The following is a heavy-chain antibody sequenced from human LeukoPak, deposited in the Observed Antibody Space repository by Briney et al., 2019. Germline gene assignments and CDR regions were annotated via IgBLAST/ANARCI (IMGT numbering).Heavy chain of an antibody. CDR1: GGTFSSYA. Sequence: SVKVSCKASGGTFSSYAISWVRQAPGQGLEWMGRIIPILGIANYAQKFQGRVTITADKSTSTAYMELSSLRSEDTAVYYCVRMVRGVPNAEYFQHWGQGTLVTVSS. V-gene: IGHV1-69*04. J-gene: IGHJ1*01. CDR2: IIPILGIA. D-gene: IGHD3-10*01. CDR3: VRMVRGVPNAEYFQH.